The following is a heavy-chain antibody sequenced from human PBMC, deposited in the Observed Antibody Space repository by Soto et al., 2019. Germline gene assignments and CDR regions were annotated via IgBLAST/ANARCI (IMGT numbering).Heavy chain of an antibody. V-gene: IGHV3-33*06. J-gene: IGHJ5*02. D-gene: IGHD2-15*01. CDR3: GKAGAYCSGVSCYGHNWLDP. Sequence: QVQLVESGGGVVQPGRSLRLSCAASGFTFSSFAMHWVRQAPGKGLEWVAVIWYDGSKQEYADSVKGRFTTSRDNSKNTLYLQMNSRRDEDTAVYHCGKAGAYCSGVSCYGHNWLDPWGQGALVTVAS. CDR2: IWYDGSKQ. CDR1: GFTFSSFA.